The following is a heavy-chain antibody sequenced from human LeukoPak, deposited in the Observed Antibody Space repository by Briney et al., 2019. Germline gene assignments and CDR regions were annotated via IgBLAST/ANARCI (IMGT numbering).Heavy chain of an antibody. Sequence: GGSLRLSCAASGFTFSSHWMHWVRQGPGKGLVWVSRINSDGSSTGYEDSVKGRFTISRDNAKNTLYLQMNSLRAEDTAIYYCAKLTQYGVDSPFDYWGQGTLVTVSS. CDR2: INSDGSST. V-gene: IGHV3-74*01. J-gene: IGHJ4*02. CDR3: AKLTQYGVDSPFDY. D-gene: IGHD2-21*02. CDR1: GFTFSSHW.